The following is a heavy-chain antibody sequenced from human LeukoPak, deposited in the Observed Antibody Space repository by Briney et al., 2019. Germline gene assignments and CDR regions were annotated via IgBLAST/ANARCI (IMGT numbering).Heavy chain of an antibody. CDR3: AKGAGAMDY. CDR1: VFTFSTYN. Sequence: GGSLRLSCAASVFTFSTYNMNWVRQAPGKGLEWVSSITSSSRYTFYADSVKGRFTISRDNSKNTLYLQMNSLRAEDTAVYYCAKGAGAMDYWGQGTLVTVSS. J-gene: IGHJ4*02. D-gene: IGHD1-26*01. V-gene: IGHV3-21*01. CDR2: ITSSSRYT.